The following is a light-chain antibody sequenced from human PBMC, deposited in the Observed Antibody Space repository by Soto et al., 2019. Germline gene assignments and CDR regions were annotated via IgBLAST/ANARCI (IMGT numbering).Light chain of an antibody. CDR3: QSYDSSLSGSV. J-gene: IGLJ2*01. V-gene: IGLV1-40*01. CDR2: GNS. CDR1: SSNIGAGYD. Sequence: QSVLTQPPSVSGSPGQRVTISCTGSSSNIGAGYDVHWYQQLPGTDPKLLIYGNSNRPSGVPDRFSGSKSGASATLPITGLQAEDEADYDCQSYDSSLSGSVFGGGTKLTVL.